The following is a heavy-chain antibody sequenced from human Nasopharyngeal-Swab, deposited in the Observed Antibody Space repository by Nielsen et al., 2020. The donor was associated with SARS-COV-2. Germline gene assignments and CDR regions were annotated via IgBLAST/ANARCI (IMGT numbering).Heavy chain of an antibody. Sequence: SRQYPSRGLEWLGRTYYRSKWYNDYAVSVKGRITINPDTSKNQFSLHLNSVTPEDTAVYYCARARGAYGDYYYYYYTDVWGKGTTVTVSS. CDR3: ARARGAYGDYYYYYYTDV. D-gene: IGHD4-17*01. J-gene: IGHJ6*03. V-gene: IGHV6-1*01. CDR2: TYYRSKWYN.